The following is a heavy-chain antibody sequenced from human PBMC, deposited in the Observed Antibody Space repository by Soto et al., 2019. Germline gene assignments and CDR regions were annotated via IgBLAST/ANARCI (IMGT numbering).Heavy chain of an antibody. CDR3: AKRGVDTFGLSY. CDR1: GFTFSSFW. Sequence: EVQLVESVGGLVQPGGSLRLSCAVSGFTFSSFWMHWVRQAPGEWLVWGSRINTDGSSTSYADSVKGRFTISRDNAKNTLYLQMNSLRVEDTAMYYCAKRGVDTFGLSYWGQGTLVTVSS. V-gene: IGHV3-74*01. D-gene: IGHD3-10*01. J-gene: IGHJ4*02. CDR2: INTDGSST.